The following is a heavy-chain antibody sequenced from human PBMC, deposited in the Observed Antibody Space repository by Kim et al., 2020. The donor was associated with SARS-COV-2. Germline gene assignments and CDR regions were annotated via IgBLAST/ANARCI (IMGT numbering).Heavy chain of an antibody. J-gene: IGHJ6*03. CDR3: ARAPKMRYDILTGTHGDYYYMDV. Sequence: ASVKVSCKASGYTFTSYDINWVRQATGQGLEWMGWMNPKSGNTGYAQKFQGRVTMTRNTSITTAYMELSSLRSEDTAVYSCARAPKMRYDILTGTHGDYYYMDVWGKGTTVTVSS. CDR2: MNPKSGNT. D-gene: IGHD3-9*01. CDR1: GYTFTSYD. V-gene: IGHV1-8*01.